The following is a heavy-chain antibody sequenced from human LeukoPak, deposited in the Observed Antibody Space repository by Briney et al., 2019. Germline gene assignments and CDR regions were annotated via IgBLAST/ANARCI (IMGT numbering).Heavy chain of an antibody. CDR3: ARLRGSIAAAGFYGMDV. D-gene: IGHD6-13*01. CDR1: GYSFTSYW. CDR2: IYPGDSDT. J-gene: IGHJ6*02. Sequence: GESLKISCKGSGYSFTSYWIGWVRQMPGKGLEWMGIIYPGDSDTRYSPSFQGQVTISADKSISTAYLQWSSLKASDTAMYYCARLRGSIAAAGFYGMDVWGQGTTVTVSS. V-gene: IGHV5-51*01.